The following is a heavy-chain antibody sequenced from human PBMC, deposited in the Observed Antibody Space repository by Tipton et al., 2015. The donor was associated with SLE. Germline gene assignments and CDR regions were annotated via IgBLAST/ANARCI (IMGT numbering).Heavy chain of an antibody. J-gene: IGHJ3*02. CDR1: GGSISSSSYY. CDR3: ATRIEPDYGDYVYAFDI. D-gene: IGHD4-17*01. CDR2: IYYSGST. V-gene: IGHV4-39*07. Sequence: TLSLTCTVSGGSISSSSYYWGWIRQPPGKGLEWIGSIYYSGSTYYNPSLKSRVTISVDTSKNQFSLKLSSVTAADTAVYYCATRIEPDYGDYVYAFDIWGQGTMVTVSS.